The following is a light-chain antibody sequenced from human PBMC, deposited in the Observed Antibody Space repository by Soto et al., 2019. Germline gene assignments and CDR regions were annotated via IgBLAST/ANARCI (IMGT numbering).Light chain of an antibody. CDR1: DSDIGAYNY. CDR3: FSYTSSGTYV. CDR2: EVT. Sequence: QSVLTQPASVSGFPGQSITISCTGTDSDIGAYNYVSWYQHHPGKAPTLLIHEVTNRPSGVSRRFSGSKSGNTASLTISGLQAEDETDYYCFSYTSSGTYVFGTGTKLTVL. V-gene: IGLV2-14*01. J-gene: IGLJ1*01.